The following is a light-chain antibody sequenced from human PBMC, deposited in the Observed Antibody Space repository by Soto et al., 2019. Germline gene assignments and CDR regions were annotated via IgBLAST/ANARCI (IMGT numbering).Light chain of an antibody. Sequence: EIVLTQSPATLSLSRGERATLSCRASQSVGIYLGWYQQRPGQAPRLLIYDASKRAAGIPARFSGSGSGTDFTLTINSLEPEDFAVYYCQHRSTWPRAFGQGTRLEIK. CDR3: QHRSTWPRA. CDR1: QSVGIY. CDR2: DAS. J-gene: IGKJ5*01. V-gene: IGKV3-11*01.